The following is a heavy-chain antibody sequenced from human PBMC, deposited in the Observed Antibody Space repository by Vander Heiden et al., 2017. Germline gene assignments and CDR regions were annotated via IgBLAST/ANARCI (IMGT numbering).Heavy chain of an antibody. Sequence: EVQLFESGGGLVQRGGPLRLPCTDSGFIFRSYAISGVRKDQGKGLEWVSAISGSGGSTYYADSVQGRFTISRDNSKNTLYLQMNILRAEDTAVYYCAKAELERRTHYYYGMDVWGQGTTVTVSS. CDR1: GFIFRSYA. CDR2: ISGSGGST. J-gene: IGHJ6*02. V-gene: IGHV3-23*01. D-gene: IGHD1-1*01. CDR3: AKAELERRTHYYYGMDV.